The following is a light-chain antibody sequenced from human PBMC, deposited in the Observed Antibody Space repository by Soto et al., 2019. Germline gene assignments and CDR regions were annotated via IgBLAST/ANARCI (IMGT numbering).Light chain of an antibody. CDR3: LQHNSYPLT. Sequence: DNQVTLSPASLSASVGDRVTITCRAGQSISGYLNLYQQKPGKAPKLLIYATSSLQSGVPSRFSGSGSGTDFTLTISSLQPEDFATYYCLQHNSYPLTFGGGTKVDIK. CDR2: ATS. J-gene: IGKJ4*01. CDR1: QSISGY. V-gene: IGKV1-17*01.